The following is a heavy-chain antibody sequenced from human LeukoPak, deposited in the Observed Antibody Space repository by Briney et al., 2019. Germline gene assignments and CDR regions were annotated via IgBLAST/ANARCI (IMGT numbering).Heavy chain of an antibody. CDR1: GFTLSSYW. CDR3: ARDIRDYDL. J-gene: IGHJ4*02. Sequence: GGFLRLSCAASGFTLSSYWMHWVRQAPGKGLVWVSRINGDGSMTNYADSVKGRFTISRDNAKNTVYLEMHSLRAEDTGLYYCARDIRDYDLWGQGTLVTVSS. V-gene: IGHV3-74*01. CDR2: INGDGSMT. D-gene: IGHD2-21*01.